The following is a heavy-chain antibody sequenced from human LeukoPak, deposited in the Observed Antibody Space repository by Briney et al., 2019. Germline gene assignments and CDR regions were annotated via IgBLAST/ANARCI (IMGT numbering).Heavy chain of an antibody. CDR3: ARELSPSRAHYY. V-gene: IGHV4-4*07. Sequence: SETLSLTRAVSGGSISSYYWSWIRPPAGKGLEWIGRISTGGTTNYNPSLTSRITMSVDTSKNQFSLNLTSGTAADTAVYYCARELSPSRAHYYWGQGTLVSVSS. CDR2: ISTGGTT. J-gene: IGHJ4*02. D-gene: IGHD5-24*01. CDR1: GGSISSYY.